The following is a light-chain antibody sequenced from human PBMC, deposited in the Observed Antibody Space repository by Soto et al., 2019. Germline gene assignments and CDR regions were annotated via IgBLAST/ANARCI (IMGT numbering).Light chain of an antibody. CDR1: QSVSSY. Sequence: EIVLTQSPATLSLSPGERATLSCRASQSVSSYLAWYQQKPGQAPRLLIYDASNRATGIPARFSGSGSGTDFTLTIISLEPEDFAVYYCQQRSNWSLTFGGGTKV. CDR3: QQRSNWSLT. V-gene: IGKV3-11*01. CDR2: DAS. J-gene: IGKJ4*01.